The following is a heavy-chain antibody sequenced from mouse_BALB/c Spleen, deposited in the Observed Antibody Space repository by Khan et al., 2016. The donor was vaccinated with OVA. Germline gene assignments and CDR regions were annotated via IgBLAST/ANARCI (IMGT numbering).Heavy chain of an antibody. CDR3: ARDRIDY. J-gene: IGHJ2*01. CDR2: INPTSGFT. V-gene: IGHV1-7*01. CDR1: DYTFTTYW. Sequence: VQLQESGAELAKPGASVKMSCTASDYTFTTYWMHWVKQRPGQGLEWIGYINPTSGFTDYNQKFKDKATLTADTSSSTAYMQLSSLTSDDSAVYYCARDRIDYWGQGTTLTVSS.